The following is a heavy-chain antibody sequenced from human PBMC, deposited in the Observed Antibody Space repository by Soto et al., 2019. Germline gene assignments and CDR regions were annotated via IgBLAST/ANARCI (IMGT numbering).Heavy chain of an antibody. J-gene: IGHJ4*02. D-gene: IGHD3-9*01. CDR3: AKDLQIKRWLQRYGIFDY. CDR2: ISWNSGSI. V-gene: IGHV3-9*01. Sequence: GGSLRLSCAASGFTFDDYAMHWVRQAPGKGLEWVSGISWNSGSIGYADSVKGRFTISRDNAKNSLYLQMNSLRAEDTALYYCAKDLQIKRWLQRYGIFDYWGQGTLVTVSS. CDR1: GFTFDDYA.